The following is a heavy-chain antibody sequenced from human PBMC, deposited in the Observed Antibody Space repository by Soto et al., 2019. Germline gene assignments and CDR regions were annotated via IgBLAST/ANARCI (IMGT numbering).Heavy chain of an antibody. J-gene: IGHJ4*02. D-gene: IGHD3-9*01. Sequence: GGSLRLSCAASGFTFSSYAMSWVRQAPGKGLEWVSAISGSGGRTYYADSVKGRFTIARDNTKNTLYLQMNRLRAEDMAVYYCAKVRNDILTGYFDYWGQGTLVTVSS. V-gene: IGHV3-23*01. CDR2: ISGSGGRT. CDR1: GFTFSSYA. CDR3: AKVRNDILTGYFDY.